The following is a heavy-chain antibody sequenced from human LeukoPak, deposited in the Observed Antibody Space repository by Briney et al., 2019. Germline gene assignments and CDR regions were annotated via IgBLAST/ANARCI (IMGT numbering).Heavy chain of an antibody. D-gene: IGHD6-13*01. CDR3: AKCPTGYTKTFDS. CDR1: GFAFSNQA. Sequence: GGSLRLSCAASGFAFSNQAMGWVRQAPGKGLEWVSVISDSGSITYYADSVKGRFTISRDNSKNTLFLQMSSLRAEDTAVYYCAKCPTGYTKTFDSWGQGTLVTVSS. V-gene: IGHV3-23*01. J-gene: IGHJ4*02. CDR2: ISDSGSIT.